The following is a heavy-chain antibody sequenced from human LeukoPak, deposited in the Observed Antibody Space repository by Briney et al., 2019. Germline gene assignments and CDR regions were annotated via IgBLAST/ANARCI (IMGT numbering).Heavy chain of an antibody. V-gene: IGHV3-21*01. J-gene: IGHJ6*04. Sequence: PGGSLRLSCAASGFTFSSYSMNWVRQAPGKGLEWVSSISSSSSYIYYADSVKGRFTISRDNAKNSLYLQMNSLRAEDTAVYYCASGYCSGGSCYSEGVMGVWGKGTTVTVSS. D-gene: IGHD2-15*01. CDR1: GFTFSSYS. CDR2: ISSSSSYI. CDR3: ASGYCSGGSCYSEGVMGV.